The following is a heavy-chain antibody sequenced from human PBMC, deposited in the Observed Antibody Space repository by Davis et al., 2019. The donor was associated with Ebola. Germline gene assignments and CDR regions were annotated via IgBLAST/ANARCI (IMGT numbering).Heavy chain of an antibody. J-gene: IGHJ4*02. CDR1: GFTFSSYS. V-gene: IGHV3-48*04. D-gene: IGHD1-7*01. Sequence: GESLKISCAASGFTFSSYSMNWVRQAPGKGLEWVSYISSSGSTIYYADSVKGRFTISRDNAKNSLYLQMNSLRAEDTAIYYCARDGDWTYDCWGQGTLVTVSS. CDR2: ISSSGSTI. CDR3: ARDGDWTYDC.